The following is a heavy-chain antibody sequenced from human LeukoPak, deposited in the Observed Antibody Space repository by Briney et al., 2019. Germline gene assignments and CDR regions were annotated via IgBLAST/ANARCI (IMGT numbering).Heavy chain of an antibody. CDR2: ISYSGST. V-gene: IGHV4-31*03. CDR3: AVGPHHYFDS. J-gene: IGHJ4*02. CDR1: GGSINSGGYY. Sequence: SETLALTCTVSGGSINSGGYYWSWIRQHPGKGLEWIGYISYSGSTYYNPSLKSRLTISLDTSKNQFSLRLSSVSAADTAVYFCAVGPHHYFDSWGQGTLVTVSS.